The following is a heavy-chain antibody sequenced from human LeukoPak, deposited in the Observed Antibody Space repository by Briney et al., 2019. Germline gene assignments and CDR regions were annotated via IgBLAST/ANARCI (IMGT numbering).Heavy chain of an antibody. CDR3: ARVGSGSYGRVY. J-gene: IGHJ4*02. CDR2: IIPIFGTA. Sequence: ASVKVSCKASGGTFSSYAISWVRQAPGQGLEGMGGIIPIFGTANYAQKFQGRVTITADESTSTAYMELSSLRSEDTAVYYCARVGSGSYGRVYWGQGTLVTVSS. V-gene: IGHV1-69*13. D-gene: IGHD1-26*01. CDR1: GGTFSSYA.